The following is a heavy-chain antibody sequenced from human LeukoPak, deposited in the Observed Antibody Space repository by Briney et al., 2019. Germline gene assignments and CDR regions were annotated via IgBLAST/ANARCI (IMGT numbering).Heavy chain of an antibody. CDR2: ISGSGGTT. D-gene: IGHD2-15*01. V-gene: IGHV3-23*01. CDR3: AEDFEPYRYSNPVCFDF. CDR1: GFTFSSFA. Sequence: PGGSLRLSCAASGFTFSSFAMSWVRQAPGKGLEWVSTISGSGGTTYYADSVKGRFTISRDNSKNTLYLQMNSLRAEDTAVYYCAEDFEPYRYSNPVCFDFWGQGTLVTVSS. J-gene: IGHJ4*02.